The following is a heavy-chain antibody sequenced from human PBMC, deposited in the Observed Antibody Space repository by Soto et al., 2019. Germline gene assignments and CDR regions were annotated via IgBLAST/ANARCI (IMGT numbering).Heavy chain of an antibody. J-gene: IGHJ4*02. D-gene: IGHD3-10*01. CDR1: GDTFSFYS. Sequence: QVQLVQSGAEVKRPGSSVKVSCKASGDTFSFYSINWVRQAPGLGLEWMGRVNPILSMSNYAQRFQGRVTMTAHKSTSTAYMELSGLRSEDTAMYYCVTSYGSGYRASDYWGQGALVTVSS. V-gene: IGHV1-69*04. CDR2: VNPILSMS. CDR3: VTSYGSGYRASDY.